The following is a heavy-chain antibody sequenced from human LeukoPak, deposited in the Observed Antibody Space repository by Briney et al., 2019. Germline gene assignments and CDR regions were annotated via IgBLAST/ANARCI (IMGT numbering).Heavy chain of an antibody. Sequence: GESLKISCKVSGYSFTTYWIGWVRQMPGKGLEWVGIIYPRDCDTRYSPSFQGQVTISVDKSISTAYLQWSSMEASDTAIYYCARHSEYSGFDYWGQGTVVTVSS. CDR2: IYPRDCDT. J-gene: IGHJ4*02. CDR3: ARHSEYSGFDY. D-gene: IGHD2/OR15-2a*01. CDR1: GYSFTTYW. V-gene: IGHV5-51*01.